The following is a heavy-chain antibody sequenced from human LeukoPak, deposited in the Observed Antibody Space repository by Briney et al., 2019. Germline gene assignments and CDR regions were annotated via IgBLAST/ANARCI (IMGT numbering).Heavy chain of an antibody. V-gene: IGHV1-69*06. Sequence: SVKVSCKASGGTFSSYAISWVRQAPGQGLEWMGGITPIFGTANYAQKFQGRVTITADKSTTTAYMELSSLRSEDTAVYYCARDPIAAAGTRYDYYYMDVWGKGTTVTVSS. CDR2: ITPIFGTA. D-gene: IGHD6-13*01. CDR3: ARDPIAAAGTRYDYYYMDV. J-gene: IGHJ6*03. CDR1: GGTFSSYA.